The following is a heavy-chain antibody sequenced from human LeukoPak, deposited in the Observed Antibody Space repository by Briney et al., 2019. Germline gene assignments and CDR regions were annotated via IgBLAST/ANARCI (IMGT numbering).Heavy chain of an antibody. V-gene: IGHV4-39*01. D-gene: IGHD3-22*01. Sequence: SETLSLTCTVSGGSISSSSYYWGWIRQPPGKGLEWIVSIYYSGSNYYNPSLKSRVTISVDTSKNQFSLKLSSVTAADTAVYYCAITYYYDSSGYYYWGQGTLVTVSS. CDR1: GGSISSSSYY. J-gene: IGHJ4*02. CDR3: AITYYYDSSGYYY. CDR2: IYYSGSN.